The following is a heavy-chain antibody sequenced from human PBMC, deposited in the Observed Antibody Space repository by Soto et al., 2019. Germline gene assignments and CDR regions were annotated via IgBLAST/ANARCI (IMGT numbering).Heavy chain of an antibody. CDR1: GLIFSNYA. CDR3: SLHGSDAFDI. V-gene: IGHV3-23*01. CDR2: ISGSGGST. D-gene: IGHD3-10*01. Sequence: GGSLRLSCAASGLIFSNYALSWVRQAPGKGLEWVSAISGSGGSTYYADSVKGRFTISRDNSKNTLYLQMNSLRAEDTAVYYCSLHGSDAFDIWGQGTMVTVSS. J-gene: IGHJ3*02.